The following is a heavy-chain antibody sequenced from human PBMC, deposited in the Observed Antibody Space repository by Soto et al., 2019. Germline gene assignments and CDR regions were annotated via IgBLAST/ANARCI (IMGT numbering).Heavy chain of an antibody. CDR1: GDSVSSTIVT. Sequence: QVQLQQSEPRLVKPSQTLSLACAISGDSVSSTIVTWNWIRQSPSIGLEWLGRTYYRSKWYNDYAESVKSRITIDADTSKNQLSLNLDSVTPEDTAVYYCVRLVGNSWLDFWGQGTLVTVSS. J-gene: IGHJ5*01. D-gene: IGHD2-2*01. CDR2: TYYRSKWYN. V-gene: IGHV6-1*01. CDR3: VRLVGNSWLDF.